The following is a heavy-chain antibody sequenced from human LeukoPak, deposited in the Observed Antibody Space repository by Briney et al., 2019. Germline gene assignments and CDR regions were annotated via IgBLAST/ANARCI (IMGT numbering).Heavy chain of an antibody. CDR1: GGSISGYY. J-gene: IGHJ6*02. D-gene: IGHD2-15*01. CDR3: ARDRVVVGANNYYYGMDV. CDR2: VYYSGST. Sequence: PSETLSLTCTVSGGSISGYYWSWIRQPPGKGLEWIGYVYYSGSTNYNPSLKSRVTISVDTSKNQFSLKLSSVTAADTAVYYCARDRVVVGANNYYYGMDVWGQGTTVTVSS. V-gene: IGHV4-59*01.